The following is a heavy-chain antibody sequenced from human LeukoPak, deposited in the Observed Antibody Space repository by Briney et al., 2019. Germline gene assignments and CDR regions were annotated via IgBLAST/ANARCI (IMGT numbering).Heavy chain of an antibody. CDR1: GFTFSSYE. D-gene: IGHD3-10*02. CDR3: AELGITMIGGV. Sequence: GGSLRLSCAASGFTFSSYEMNWVRQAPGKGLEWGSYISSSGSTIYYADSVKGRFTTSRDNAKNSLYLQMNSLRAEDTAVYYCAELGITMIGGVWGKGTTVTISS. CDR2: ISSSGSTI. J-gene: IGHJ6*04. V-gene: IGHV3-48*03.